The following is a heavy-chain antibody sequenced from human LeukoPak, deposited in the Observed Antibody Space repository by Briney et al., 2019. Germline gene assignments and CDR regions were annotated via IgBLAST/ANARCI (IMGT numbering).Heavy chain of an antibody. CDR1: GGSISNYY. Sequence: SETLSLTCTVSGGSISNYYWSWIRQPPGKGLEWIGYTYYSGSTNYNPSLKSRVTISVDTSKNQFSLRLSSVTAADTAVYYCARVPFYYGSGSYYIDDYFDYWGQGTLVTVSS. CDR3: ARVPFYYGSGSYYIDDYFDY. V-gene: IGHV4-59*01. J-gene: IGHJ4*02. D-gene: IGHD3-10*01. CDR2: TYYSGST.